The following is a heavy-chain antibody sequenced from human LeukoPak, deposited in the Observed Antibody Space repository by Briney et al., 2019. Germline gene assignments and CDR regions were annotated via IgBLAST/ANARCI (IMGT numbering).Heavy chain of an antibody. CDR3: ARHRSPSDYGDYVRHFDY. D-gene: IGHD4-17*01. V-gene: IGHV5-51*01. Sequence: GESLKISCQGSGYSFTNYWIGWVRQMSGKGLEWMGIIYPGDSDTRYSPSFQGQVTISADKSISTAYLQWSSLKASDTAMYYCARHRSPSDYGDYVRHFDYWGQGTLVTVSS. J-gene: IGHJ4*02. CDR2: IYPGDSDT. CDR1: GYSFTNYW.